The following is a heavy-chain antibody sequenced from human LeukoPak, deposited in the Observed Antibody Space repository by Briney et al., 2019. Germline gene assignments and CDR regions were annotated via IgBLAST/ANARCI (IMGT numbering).Heavy chain of an antibody. J-gene: IGHJ3*02. D-gene: IGHD3-10*01. CDR1: GFTFSSYA. CDR2: ISCNGGST. V-gene: IGHV3-23*01. Sequence: GGSLRLSCAASGFTFSSYAMSWVRQAPGKGLEWVSAISCNGGSTYYADSVKGRFTISRDNSKNTLYLQMNSLRAEDTAVYYGAKYRYYGSGSYRDVFDIWGQGTMVTVSS. CDR3: AKYRYYGSGSYRDVFDI.